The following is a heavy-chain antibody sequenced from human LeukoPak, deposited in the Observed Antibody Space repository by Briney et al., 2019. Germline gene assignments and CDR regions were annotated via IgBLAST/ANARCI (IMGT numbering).Heavy chain of an antibody. V-gene: IGHV4-39*07. Sequence: PSETLSLTCTVSGGSISSSSYYWGWIRQPPGKGLEWIGSIYHSGSTYYNPSLKSRVTISVDTSKNQFSLKLSSVTAADTAVYYCARDPSLFGVVINPFDYWGQGTLVTVSS. CDR2: IYHSGST. J-gene: IGHJ4*02. D-gene: IGHD3-3*02. CDR1: GGSISSSSYY. CDR3: ARDPSLFGVVINPFDY.